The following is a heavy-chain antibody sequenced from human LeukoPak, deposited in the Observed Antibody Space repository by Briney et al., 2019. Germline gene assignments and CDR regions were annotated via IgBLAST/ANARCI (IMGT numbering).Heavy chain of an antibody. CDR3: AKGSSAGRPYYFDY. CDR1: GFTFSDYY. V-gene: IGHV3-11*01. Sequence: GGSLRLSCAASGFTFSDYYMSWIRQAPGKGLEWVSYISSSGSTLYYADSVKGRFTISRDNSKNTLYLQMNSLRAEDTAMYYCAKGSSAGRPYYFDYWGQETLVTVSS. CDR2: ISSSGSTL. D-gene: IGHD3-10*01. J-gene: IGHJ4*02.